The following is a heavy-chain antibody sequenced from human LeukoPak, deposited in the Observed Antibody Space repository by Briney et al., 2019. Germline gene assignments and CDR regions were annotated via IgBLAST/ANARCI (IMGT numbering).Heavy chain of an antibody. CDR2: INHSGST. J-gene: IGHJ6*03. CDR3: ARGPHCSSTSCYRYYYYMDV. D-gene: IGHD2-2*02. V-gene: IGHV4-34*01. CDR1: GGSISSYY. Sequence: PSETLSLTCTVSGGSISSYYWSWIRQPPAKGLEWIGEINHSGSTNYNPSLKSRVTISVDTSKTQFSLKLSSVTAADTAVYYCARGPHCSSTSCYRYYYYMDVWGKGTTVTVSS.